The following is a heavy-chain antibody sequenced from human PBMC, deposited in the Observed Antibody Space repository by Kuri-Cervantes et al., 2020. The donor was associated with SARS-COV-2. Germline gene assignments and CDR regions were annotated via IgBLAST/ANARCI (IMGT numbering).Heavy chain of an antibody. D-gene: IGHD3-16*01. V-gene: IGHV1-2*04. J-gene: IGHJ4*02. CDR2: INPNSGGT. CDR1: GYTFTGYY. Sequence: ASVKVSCKASGYTFTGYYIHWVRQAPGQGLEWMGWINPNSGGTKYAKKFQAWVTMTRDTSLSTVYMGLGRLSSDETAVYYWARGEGMGGVMGLLRWRGGGPLDFWGQGTLVTVSS. CDR3: ARGEGMGGVMGLLRWRGGGPLDF.